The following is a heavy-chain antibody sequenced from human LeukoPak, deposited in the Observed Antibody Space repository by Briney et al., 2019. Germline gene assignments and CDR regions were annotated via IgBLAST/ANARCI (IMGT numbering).Heavy chain of an antibody. Sequence: GGSLRLSCVASGFTVSSYWIHWVRQTPEKGLVWVSRINSDGSSTTYADSVKGRFTVSRDNAKNTLYLQMNSLRAEDTAVYYCARSFGGDGSGTYYIFAFDIWGQGTMVTVSS. CDR1: GFTVSSYW. V-gene: IGHV3-74*03. J-gene: IGHJ3*02. CDR3: ARSFGGDGSGTYYIFAFDI. CDR2: INSDGSST. D-gene: IGHD3-10*01.